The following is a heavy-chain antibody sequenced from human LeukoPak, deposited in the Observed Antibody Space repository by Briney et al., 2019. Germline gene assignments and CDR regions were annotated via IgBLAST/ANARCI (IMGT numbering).Heavy chain of an antibody. CDR1: GDSINSLDL. Sequence: SETLSLTCTVSGDSINSLDLWSWVRQPPGKGLEWIGEIYHSGSTNYNPSLKSRVTISVDKSKNQFSLKLSSVTAADTAVYYCARLTTLYSSSWYGYWGQGTLVTVSS. V-gene: IGHV4-4*02. D-gene: IGHD6-13*01. J-gene: IGHJ4*02. CDR3: ARLTTLYSSSWYGY. CDR2: IYHSGST.